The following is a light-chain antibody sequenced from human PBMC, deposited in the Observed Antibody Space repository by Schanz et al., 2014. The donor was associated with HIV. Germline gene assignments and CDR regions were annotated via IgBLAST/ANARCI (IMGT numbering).Light chain of an antibody. V-gene: IGLV1-40*01. J-gene: IGLJ3*02. CDR1: SSNIGAGYH. Sequence: QSVLTQPPSVSGAPGQRVTISCTGSSSNIGAGYHVQWYQQLPGTAPKLLIYGNSNRPSGVPDRFSGSKSGTSASLAITGLQSDDEADYYCQTYDSSLSGSVFGGGTKLTVL. CDR2: GNS. CDR3: QTYDSSLSGSV.